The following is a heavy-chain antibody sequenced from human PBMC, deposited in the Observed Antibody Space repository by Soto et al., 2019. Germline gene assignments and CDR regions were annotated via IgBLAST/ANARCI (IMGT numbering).Heavy chain of an antibody. V-gene: IGHV1-69*12. CDR2: IIPIFGTA. CDR1: GGTFSSYA. D-gene: IGHD3-10*01. CDR3: ARDRESKVRALCRLDV. Sequence: QVQLVQSGAEVKKPGSSVKVSCKASGGTFSSYAISWVRQAPGQGLEWMGGIIPIFGTANYAQKFQGRVTITADESTSTAYMERSSLRSEDTAVYYSARDRESKVRALCRLDVWGQGTTVPVSS. J-gene: IGHJ6*02.